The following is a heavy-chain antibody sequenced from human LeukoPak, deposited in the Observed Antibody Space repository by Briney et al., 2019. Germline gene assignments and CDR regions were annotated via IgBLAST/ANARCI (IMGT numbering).Heavy chain of an antibody. CDR1: GYNFITNW. J-gene: IGHJ3*02. Sequence: GESLKISCRGSGYNFITNWIGWVRQMPGKGLEWMGIIYPGDSDTRYSPSFQGQVTISVDKSINTAYLQWSSLKASDTAVYYCARPPFIWGQGTMVTISS. V-gene: IGHV5-51*01. CDR2: IYPGDSDT. CDR3: ARPPFI.